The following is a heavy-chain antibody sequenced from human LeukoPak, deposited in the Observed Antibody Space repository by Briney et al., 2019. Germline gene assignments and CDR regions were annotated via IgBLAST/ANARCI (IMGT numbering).Heavy chain of an antibody. CDR1: GFTFSSYG. D-gene: IGHD6-13*01. J-gene: IGHJ4*02. Sequence: GGSLRLSCAASGFTFSSYGMHWVRQAPGKGLEWVAVISYDGSNKYYADSVKGRFTISRDNSKNTLYLQMNSLRAEDTAVYYCAKDGAAAWGWGQGTLVTVSS. CDR3: AKDGAAAWG. CDR2: ISYDGSNK. V-gene: IGHV3-30*18.